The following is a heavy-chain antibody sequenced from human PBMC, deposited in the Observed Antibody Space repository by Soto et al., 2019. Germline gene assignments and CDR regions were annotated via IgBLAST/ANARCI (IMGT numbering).Heavy chain of an antibody. V-gene: IGHV4-39*01. CDR3: ARTPDSSGYYFDY. D-gene: IGHD3-22*01. CDR2: IFYSGST. Sequence: QLQLQESGPGLVKPSETLSLTCTVSGGSITNSGYYWGWVRQPPGKGLEWIGSIFYSGSTHYKPSLQSRVTISGYTSKNQFSLKLSSVTAADTAVYYCARTPDSSGYYFDYWGQGTLVTVSS. CDR1: GGSITNSGYY. J-gene: IGHJ4*02.